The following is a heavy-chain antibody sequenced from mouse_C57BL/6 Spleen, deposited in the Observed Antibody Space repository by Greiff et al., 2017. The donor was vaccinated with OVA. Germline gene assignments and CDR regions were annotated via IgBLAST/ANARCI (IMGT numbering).Heavy chain of an antibody. J-gene: IGHJ1*03. CDR1: GYTFTDYN. V-gene: IGHV1-18*01. CDR2: INPNNGGT. Sequence: VHVKQSGPELVKPGASVKIPCKASGYTFTDYNMDWVKQSHGKSLEWIGDINPNNGGTIYNQKFKGKATLTVDKSSSTAYMELRSLTSEDTAVYYCAVLRSPWYFDVWGTGTTVTVSS. D-gene: IGHD1-1*01. CDR3: AVLRSPWYFDV.